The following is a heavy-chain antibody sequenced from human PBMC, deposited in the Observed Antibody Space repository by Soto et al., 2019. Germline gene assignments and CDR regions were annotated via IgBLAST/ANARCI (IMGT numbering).Heavy chain of an antibody. Sequence: GGSLRLSCAASGFTFSSYAMSWVRQAPGKGLEWVSAISGSGGSTYYADSVKGRFTISRDNSKNTLYLQMNSLRAEDTAVYYCAKVLLTVLRFLEWLPTSDYWGQGTLVTDSS. D-gene: IGHD3-3*01. CDR2: ISGSGGST. J-gene: IGHJ4*02. CDR1: GFTFSSYA. V-gene: IGHV3-23*01. CDR3: AKVLLTVLRFLEWLPTSDY.